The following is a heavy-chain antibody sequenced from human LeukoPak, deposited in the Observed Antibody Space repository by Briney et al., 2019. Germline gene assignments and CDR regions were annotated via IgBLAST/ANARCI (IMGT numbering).Heavy chain of an antibody. CDR1: GGSISSYY. Sequence: SETLSLTCTVSGGSISSYYWSWIRQPPGKGQEWIGYIYYSGSTYYNPSLKSRVTISVDTSKNQFSLKLSSVTAADTAVYYCARLVVVTATTAGWFDPWGQGTLVTVSS. D-gene: IGHD2-21*02. V-gene: IGHV4-59*08. CDR2: IYYSGST. CDR3: ARLVVVTATTAGWFDP. J-gene: IGHJ5*02.